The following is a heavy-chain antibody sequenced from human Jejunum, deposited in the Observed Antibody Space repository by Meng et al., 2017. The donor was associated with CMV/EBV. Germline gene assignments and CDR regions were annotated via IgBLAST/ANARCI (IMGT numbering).Heavy chain of an antibody. D-gene: IGHD3-3*01. J-gene: IGHJ4*02. CDR2: MNPAGTEK. CDR1: GFAFSGYW. CDR3: AKNHVLFGMNDE. V-gene: IGHV3-7*01. Sequence: AASGFAFSGYWMHWVRQAPGKGLEWVANMNPAGTEKYYVDSVKGRFTISRDNAENSLHLQMNSLRGDDMGVYYCAKNHVLFGMNDEWGQGSLVTVSS.